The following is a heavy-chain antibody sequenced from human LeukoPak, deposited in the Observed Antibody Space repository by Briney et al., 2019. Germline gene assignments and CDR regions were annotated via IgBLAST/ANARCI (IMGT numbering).Heavy chain of an antibody. D-gene: IGHD4-11*01. Sequence: GSLRLSCAASGFTFSGHWMTWVRQPPGKGLEWIGEINHSGSTNYNPSLKSRVTISVDTSKNQFSLKLSSVTAADTAVYYCARGSRGPRPHYSNYGKFDYWGQGTLVTVSS. CDR2: INHSGST. V-gene: IGHV4-34*01. CDR3: ARGSRGPRPHYSNYGKFDY. CDR1: GFTFSGHW. J-gene: IGHJ4*02.